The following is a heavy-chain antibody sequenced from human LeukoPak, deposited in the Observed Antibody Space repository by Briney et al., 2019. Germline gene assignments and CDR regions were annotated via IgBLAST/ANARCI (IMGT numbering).Heavy chain of an antibody. CDR2: ISAYNGNT. V-gene: IGHV1-18*01. CDR1: GYTFTSYG. Sequence: ASVKVSCKACGYTFTSYGISWVRQGPGQGLEWMGWISAYNGNTNYAQKLQGRVTMTTDTSTSTAYMELRSLRSDDTAVYYCAKHSSGYYFDYWGQGTLVTVSS. CDR3: AKHSSGYYFDY. J-gene: IGHJ4*02. D-gene: IGHD3-22*01.